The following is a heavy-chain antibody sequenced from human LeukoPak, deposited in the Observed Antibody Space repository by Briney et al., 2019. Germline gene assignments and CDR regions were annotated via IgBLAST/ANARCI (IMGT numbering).Heavy chain of an antibody. D-gene: IGHD2-15*01. V-gene: IGHV3-23*01. J-gene: IGHJ4*02. CDR2: ISGSGDST. CDR1: GFTFSSYA. Sequence: PGGSLRLSCAASGFTFSSYAMSWVRQAPGKGLEWVSAISGSGDSTYYADSVKGRFTISRDNSKNTVFLQMNNLRAEDTAVYYCAKDRGLYCSSSSCYPFDYWGQGTLVTVSS. CDR3: AKDRGLYCSSSSCYPFDY.